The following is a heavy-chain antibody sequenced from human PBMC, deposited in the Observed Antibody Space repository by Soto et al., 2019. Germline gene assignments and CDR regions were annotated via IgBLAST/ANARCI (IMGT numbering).Heavy chain of an antibody. CDR2: ISSSSSTI. Sequence: EVQLVESGGGLVQPGGSLRLSCAASGFTFSSYSMNWVRQAPGKGLEWVSYISSSSSTIYYADSVKGRFTISRDNAKNSLYLQMNSPRDEDPAVYYCAGEYSSGSNWFDPWGQGSLVTVSS. D-gene: IGHD5-18*01. CDR1: GFTFSSYS. V-gene: IGHV3-48*02. CDR3: AGEYSSGSNWFDP. J-gene: IGHJ5*02.